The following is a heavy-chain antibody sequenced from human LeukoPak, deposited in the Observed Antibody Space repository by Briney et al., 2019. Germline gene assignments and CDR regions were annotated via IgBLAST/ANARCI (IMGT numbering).Heavy chain of an antibody. J-gene: IGHJ4*02. CDR1: GYTFTSYG. V-gene: IGHV1-18*01. D-gene: IGHD2-2*01. Sequence: ASVKVSCKASGYTFTSYGISWVRQAPGQGLEWMGWISAYNGNTNYAQKLRGRVTMTTDTSTSTAYMELRSLRSDDTAVYYCARQYCSSTSCHGREYWGQGTLVTVSS. CDR2: ISAYNGNT. CDR3: ARQYCSSTSCHGREY.